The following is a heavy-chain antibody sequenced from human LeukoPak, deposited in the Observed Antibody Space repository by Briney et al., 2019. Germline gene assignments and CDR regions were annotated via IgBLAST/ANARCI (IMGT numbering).Heavy chain of an antibody. D-gene: IGHD3-22*01. V-gene: IGHV3-23*01. CDR2: ISGSGDNT. Sequence: GGSLRLSCAASGFTFSSYAMNWVRQAPGKGLEWVSGISGSGDNTYYADSVKGRFTISRDNSKNTLYVQVNSLGTEDTAAYYCAKGSYYDSSGSFYFDYWGQGTLVTVSS. J-gene: IGHJ4*02. CDR1: GFTFSSYA. CDR3: AKGSYYDSSGSFYFDY.